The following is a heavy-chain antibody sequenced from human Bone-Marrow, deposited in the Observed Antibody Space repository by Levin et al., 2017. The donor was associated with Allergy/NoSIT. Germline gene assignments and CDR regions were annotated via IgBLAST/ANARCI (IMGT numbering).Heavy chain of an antibody. CDR3: AKKEYSSSSFFDY. CDR2: IIASGGLT. Sequence: QTGGSLRLSCAASGFTFSSYSMSWVRQAPGKGLEWVSAIIASGGLTYYADSVKGRFTVSRDNSKSTLDLQMNSLIAEDTAVYYCAKKEYSSSSFFDYWGQGALVTVSS. D-gene: IGHD6-6*01. CDR1: GFTFSSYS. V-gene: IGHV3-23*01. J-gene: IGHJ4*02.